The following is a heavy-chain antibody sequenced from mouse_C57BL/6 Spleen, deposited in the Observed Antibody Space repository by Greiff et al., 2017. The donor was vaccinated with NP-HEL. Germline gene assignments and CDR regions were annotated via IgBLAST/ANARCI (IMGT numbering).Heavy chain of an antibody. Sequence: VQLQQPGAELVKPGASVKMSCKASGYTFTSYWITWVKQRPGQGLEWIGDIYPGSGSTNYNEKFKSKATLTVDTSSSTAYMQLSSLTSEDSAVYYCARSVYGSDYFDYWGQGTTLTVSS. D-gene: IGHD1-1*01. CDR1: GYTFTSYW. CDR2: IYPGSGST. V-gene: IGHV1-55*01. CDR3: ARSVYGSDYFDY. J-gene: IGHJ2*01.